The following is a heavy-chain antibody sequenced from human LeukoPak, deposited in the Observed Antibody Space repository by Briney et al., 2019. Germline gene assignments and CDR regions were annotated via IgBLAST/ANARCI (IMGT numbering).Heavy chain of an antibody. J-gene: IGHJ5*02. D-gene: IGHD2-15*01. CDR3: ARDQMRKYCSGGSCYSYNWFDP. V-gene: IGHV1-46*01. CDR1: GYTFTSYY. CDR2: INPSGGST. Sequence: ASVTVSCKASGYTFTSYYMHWVRQAPGQGLEWMGIINPSGGSTSYAQKFQGRVTMTRDTSTSTVYMELSSLRSEDTAVYYCARDQMRKYCSGGSCYSYNWFDPWGQGTLVNVSS.